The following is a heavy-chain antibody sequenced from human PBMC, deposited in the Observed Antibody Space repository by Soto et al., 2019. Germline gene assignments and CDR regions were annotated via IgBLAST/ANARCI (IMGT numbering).Heavy chain of an antibody. CDR3: AKDHRDRTSYYYYYMDV. Sequence: GGSLRLSCAASGFTFDDYAMHWVRQAPGKGLEWVSGISWNSGSIGYADSVKGRFTISRDNAKNSLYLQMNSLRAEDTALYYCAKDHRDRTSYYYYYMDVWGKGTTVTVSS. CDR2: ISWNSGSI. V-gene: IGHV3-9*01. D-gene: IGHD4-17*01. J-gene: IGHJ6*03. CDR1: GFTFDDYA.